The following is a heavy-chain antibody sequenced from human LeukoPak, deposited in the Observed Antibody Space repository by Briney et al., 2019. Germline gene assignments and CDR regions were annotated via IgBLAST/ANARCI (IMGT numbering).Heavy chain of an antibody. CDR2: ISISGDDT. V-gene: IGHV3-23*01. J-gene: IGHJ4*02. Sequence: PGGSLRLSCATSGFSFSSHAMTWVRQAPGKGLEWLSAISISGDDTYYADSVKGRFTISRDNSKNTLYLQMNSLRAEDTAVYYCARGLGKGSSDYWGQGTLVTVSS. CDR1: GFSFSSHA. D-gene: IGHD6-6*01. CDR3: ARGLGKGSSDY.